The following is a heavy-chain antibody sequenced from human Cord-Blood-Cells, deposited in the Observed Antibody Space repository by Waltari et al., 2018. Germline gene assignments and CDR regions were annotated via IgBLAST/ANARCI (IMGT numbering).Heavy chain of an antibody. CDR2: IYYSGST. J-gene: IGHJ4*02. D-gene: IGHD3-22*01. CDR3: ARHPTYYYDSSGYYTGGYFDY. V-gene: IGHV4-39*01. CDR1: CGPISSSSYY. Sequence: QLQLQESGPGLVKPSETPSLPCTVSCGPISSSSYYRGWIRQPPGTGLAWIGSIYYSGSTYYNPSLKSRVTISVDTSKNQFSLKLSSVTAADTAVYYCARHPTYYYDSSGYYTGGYFDYWGQGTLVTVSS.